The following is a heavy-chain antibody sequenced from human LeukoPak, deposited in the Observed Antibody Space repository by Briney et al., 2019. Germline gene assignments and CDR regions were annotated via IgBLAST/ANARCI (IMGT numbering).Heavy chain of an antibody. Sequence: ASVKVSCKASGYTFTGYYMHWVRQAPGQGLEWMGRINPNSGGTNYAQKLQGRVTITRDTSISTAYMELSRLRSDDTAVYYCARGLVLGYCSGGSCYLYWGQGTLVTVSS. CDR1: GYTFTGYY. J-gene: IGHJ4*02. D-gene: IGHD2-15*01. V-gene: IGHV1-2*06. CDR3: ARGLVLGYCSGGSCYLY. CDR2: INPNSGGT.